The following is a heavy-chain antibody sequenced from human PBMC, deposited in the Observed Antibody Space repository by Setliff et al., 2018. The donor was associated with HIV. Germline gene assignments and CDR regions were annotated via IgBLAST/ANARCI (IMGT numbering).Heavy chain of an antibody. Sequence: RLSCAASGFTFSSYWMSWVRQAPGKGLEWVANINQNGREKYYVDSVKGRFTISRDNAKNSLYLQMNSLRGEDTAVHYCAGSRGYFVKADWGQGTLVTVSS. CDR2: INQNGREK. V-gene: IGHV3-7*01. D-gene: IGHD3-22*01. J-gene: IGHJ4*02. CDR1: GFTFSSYW. CDR3: AGSRGYFVKAD.